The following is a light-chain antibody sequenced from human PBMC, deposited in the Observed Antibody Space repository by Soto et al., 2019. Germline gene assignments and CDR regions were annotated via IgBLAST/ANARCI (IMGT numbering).Light chain of an antibody. J-gene: IGKJ3*01. V-gene: IGKV3D-15*01. CDR1: QGVNID. CDR2: TAS. CDR3: QQFNTWPFT. Sequence: EIVLTQSPATLSVSPGERATLSCRASQGVNIDLVWYQPKPGQAPRLLMFTASARATGIPARFTGGGSETDFTLTISSPQPEDSAVYYCQQFNTWPFTFGPGTKVEIK.